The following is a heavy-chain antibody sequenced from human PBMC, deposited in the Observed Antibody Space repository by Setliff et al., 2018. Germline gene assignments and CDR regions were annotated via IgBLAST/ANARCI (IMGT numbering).Heavy chain of an antibody. CDR3: ARDLPVVT. V-gene: IGHV3-23*01. CDR1: GFTFRDYS. D-gene: IGHD2-15*01. J-gene: IGHJ5*02. Sequence: GESLKISCATSGFTFRDYSLTWVRQAPGKGLEWAASISGSGNKTFHADSVKGRFTISRDNSKNTLYLQMNGLRVDDSAVYHCARDLPVVTWGQGTLVTVSS. CDR2: ISGSGNKT.